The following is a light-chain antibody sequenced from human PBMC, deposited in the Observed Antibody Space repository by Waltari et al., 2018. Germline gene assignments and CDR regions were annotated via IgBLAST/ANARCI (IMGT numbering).Light chain of an antibody. CDR1: SSNIGSNY. Sequence: QSALTQPPSASETPGQRVTIPCSGSSSNIGSNYISWYQQLPGTAPKLLIYRNDQPPSGVPDRFSGSKSVTSASLAISRLRSEGEADCYRAAWDDNLGCVVFGGGTKLTVL. CDR3: AAWDDNLGCVV. J-gene: IGLJ2*01. CDR2: RND. V-gene: IGLV1-47*01.